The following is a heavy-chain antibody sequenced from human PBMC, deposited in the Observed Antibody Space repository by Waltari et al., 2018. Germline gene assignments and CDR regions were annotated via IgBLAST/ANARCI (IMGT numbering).Heavy chain of an antibody. CDR2: IYPGYSDT. CDR1: GYSFTSYW. V-gene: IGHV5-51*03. Sequence: EVQLVQSGAEVKKPGESLKISCKGSGYSFTSYWIGWVRQMPGKGLEWMGIIYPGYSDTRYTPSFQGQVTISADKSISTAYLQWSSLKASDTAMYYCARGESSSWYDPNFDYWGQGTLVTVSS. J-gene: IGHJ4*02. D-gene: IGHD6-13*01. CDR3: ARGESSSWYDPNFDY.